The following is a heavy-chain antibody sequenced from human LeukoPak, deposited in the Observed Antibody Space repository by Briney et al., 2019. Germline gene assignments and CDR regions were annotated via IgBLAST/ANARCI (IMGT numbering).Heavy chain of an antibody. CDR2: ISNSGGST. Sequence: GGSLRLSCAASGFTFSSYVMSWVRQAPGKGLEWVSSISNSGGSTYYADSVKGRFTISRDNSKNTLYLQMNSLRAEDTAVYYCAREDSSDLHFDYWGQGTLVTVSS. CDR1: GFTFSSYV. CDR3: AREDSSDLHFDY. J-gene: IGHJ4*02. V-gene: IGHV3-23*01. D-gene: IGHD3-22*01.